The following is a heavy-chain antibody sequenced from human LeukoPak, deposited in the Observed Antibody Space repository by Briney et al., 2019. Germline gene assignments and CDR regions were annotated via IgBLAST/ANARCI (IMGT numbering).Heavy chain of an antibody. J-gene: IGHJ4*02. CDR1: GGSLSNYY. V-gene: IGHV4-34*01. CDR2: INHSVGA. D-gene: IGHD6-19*01. CDR3: ASRPIPVDIFDS. Sequence: ETLSLTCAVYGGSLSNYYWTWVRQPPGKGLEWIGEINHSVGANYSPSLKSRVTISLDTSKNQLSLKLSSVTAADTAVYYCASRPIPVDIFDSWGQGTLVTVSS.